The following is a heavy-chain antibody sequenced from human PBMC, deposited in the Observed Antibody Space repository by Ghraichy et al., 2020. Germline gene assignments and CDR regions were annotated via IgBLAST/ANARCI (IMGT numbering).Heavy chain of an antibody. CDR2: ISGSGGST. D-gene: IGHD2-15*01. V-gene: IGHV3-23*01. Sequence: GGSLRLSCAASGFTFSSYAMSWVRQAPGKGLEWVSAISGSGGSTYYADSVKGRFTISRDNSKNTLYLQMNSLRADETAVYYCAKKGVAGTLFGWFDPWGQGTLVTVSS. CDR1: GFTFSSYA. J-gene: IGHJ5*02. CDR3: AKKGVAGTLFGWFDP.